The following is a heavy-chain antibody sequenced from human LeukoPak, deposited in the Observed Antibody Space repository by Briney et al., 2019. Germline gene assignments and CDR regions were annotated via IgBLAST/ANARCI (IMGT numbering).Heavy chain of an antibody. CDR2: IYHSGST. CDR3: ARDDLNYYDSSGYYLIDY. CDR1: GYFISSGYY. Sequence: SETLSLTCTVSGYFISSGYYWGWIRQPPGKGLEWIGSIYHSGSTYYNPSLKSRVTISVDTSKNQFSLKLSSVTAADSAVYYCARDDLNYYDSSGYYLIDYWGQGTLVTVSS. V-gene: IGHV4-38-2*02. D-gene: IGHD3-22*01. J-gene: IGHJ4*02.